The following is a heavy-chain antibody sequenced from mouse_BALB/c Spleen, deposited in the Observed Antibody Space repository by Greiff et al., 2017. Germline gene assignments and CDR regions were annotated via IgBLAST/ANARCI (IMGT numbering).Heavy chain of an antibody. CDR3: ARDREVRRYFDV. D-gene: IGHD2-14*01. CDR1: GFTFSSYG. Sequence: ESGGGLVQPGGSLKLSCAASGFTFSSYGMSWVRQTPDKRLELVATINSNGGSTYYPDSVKGRFTISRDNAKNTLYLQMSSLKSEDTAMYYCARDREVRRYFDVWGAGTTVTVSS. V-gene: IGHV5-6-3*01. CDR2: INSNGGST. J-gene: IGHJ1*01.